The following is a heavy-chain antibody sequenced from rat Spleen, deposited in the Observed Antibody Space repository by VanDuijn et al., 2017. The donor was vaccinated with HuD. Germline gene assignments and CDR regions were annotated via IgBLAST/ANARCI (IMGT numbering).Heavy chain of an antibody. CDR1: GFTFSDYY. V-gene: IGHV5-22*01. CDR3: ARHVDTTFACEY. Sequence: EVQLVESGGGLVQPGRSMKLSCAASGFTFSDYYIAWVRQAPKKGLEWVASISFEGSSTYYGDAVKGRFTISRDNAKSTLYLQMNSLRSEDTATDYGARHVDTTFACEYWGHGVMVTVSS. D-gene: IGHD2-1*01. CDR2: ISFEGSST. J-gene: IGHJ2*01.